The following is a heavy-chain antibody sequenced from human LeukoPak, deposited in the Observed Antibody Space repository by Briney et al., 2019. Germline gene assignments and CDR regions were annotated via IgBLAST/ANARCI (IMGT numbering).Heavy chain of an antibody. CDR2: ISSRGTST. J-gene: IGHJ4*02. V-gene: IGHV3-21*04. CDR1: GFIFSDFG. D-gene: IGHD2-2*01. CDR3: VRGTDCSATTCYPLSAFDY. Sequence: GESLRLSCVASGFIFSDFGMNWVRQVPGKGLEWVAFISSRGTSTFYSDSVKGRFTISRDTGKKSLDLQMTSLRVEDTAAYYCVRGTDCSATTCYPLSAFDYWGQGTLVTVSS.